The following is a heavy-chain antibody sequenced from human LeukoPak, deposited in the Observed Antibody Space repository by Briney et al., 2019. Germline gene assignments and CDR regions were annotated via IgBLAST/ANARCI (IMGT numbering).Heavy chain of an antibody. CDR3: ASYDYIWGSYRYGGYFDY. Sequence: PSETLSLTCAVCGGSFSGYYWSWIRQPPGKGLEWIGEINHSGSTNYNPSLKSRVTISVDTSKNQFSLKLSSVTAADTAVYYCASYDYIWGSYRYGGYFDYWGQGTLVTVSS. CDR2: INHSGST. J-gene: IGHJ4*02. CDR1: GGSFSGYY. V-gene: IGHV4-34*01. D-gene: IGHD3-16*02.